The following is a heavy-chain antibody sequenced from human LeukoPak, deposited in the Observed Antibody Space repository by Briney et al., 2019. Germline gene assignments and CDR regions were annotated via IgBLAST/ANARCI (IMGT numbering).Heavy chain of an antibody. Sequence: SETLSLTCTVSGGSINSYYWSWIRQPPGKGLEWIGYIYYSGNTNYNPSLKSRVTISVDTSKNQFSPKLSSVTAADTAVYYCARRVARTGIYAFDMWGQGTMVTVSS. V-gene: IGHV4-59*01. CDR1: GGSINSYY. D-gene: IGHD1-1*01. J-gene: IGHJ3*02. CDR2: IYYSGNT. CDR3: ARRVARTGIYAFDM.